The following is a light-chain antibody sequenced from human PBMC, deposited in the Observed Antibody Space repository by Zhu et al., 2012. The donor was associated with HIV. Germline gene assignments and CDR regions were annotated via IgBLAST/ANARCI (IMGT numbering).Light chain of an antibody. CDR2: GSS. V-gene: IGKV3-20*01. Sequence: EIVLTQSPGTLSLSPGEKATLSCRASESLSSTYLAWYQQKPGQAPRLLVFGSSSRATGIPDRFSGSGSETDFTLTISRLEPEDFAVYYCQQYRSSPTFGQGPRWKSN. CDR1: ESLSSTY. CDR3: QQYRSSPT. J-gene: IGKJ1*01.